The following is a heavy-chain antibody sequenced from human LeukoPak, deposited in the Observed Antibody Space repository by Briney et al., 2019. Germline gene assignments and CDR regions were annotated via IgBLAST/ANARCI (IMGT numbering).Heavy chain of an antibody. CDR1: GFTFSSYA. V-gene: IGHV3-30-3*01. J-gene: IGHJ4*02. CDR3: ARGGGKWGNDY. D-gene: IGHD3-16*01. Sequence: PGRSLRLSCAASGFTFSSYAMHWVRQAPGKGLEWVAVISYDGSNKYYADSVKDRFTISRDNSKNTLHLQMHSLRAEDPAVYYCARGGGKWGNDYWGQGTLVTVSS. CDR2: ISYDGSNK.